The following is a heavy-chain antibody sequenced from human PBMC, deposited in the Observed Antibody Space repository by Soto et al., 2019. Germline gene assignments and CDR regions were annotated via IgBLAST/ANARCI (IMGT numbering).Heavy chain of an antibody. CDR2: FDPEDGET. CDR1: GYTLTELS. Sequence: ASVKVSCKVSGYTLTELSMHWVRQAPGKGLEWMGGFDPEDGETIYAQKFQGRVTMTEDTSTDTAYMELSSLRSEDTAVYYCATAGPRDEQWLVRLRYFQHWGQGTLVTVSS. CDR3: ATAGPRDEQWLVRLRYFQH. D-gene: IGHD6-19*01. J-gene: IGHJ1*01. V-gene: IGHV1-24*01.